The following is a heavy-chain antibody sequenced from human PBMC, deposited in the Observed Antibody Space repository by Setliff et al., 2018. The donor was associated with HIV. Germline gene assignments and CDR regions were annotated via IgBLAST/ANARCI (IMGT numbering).Heavy chain of an antibody. CDR1: GGTFSSYA. Sequence: SVKVSCKASGGTFSSYATSWVRQAPGQGLEWMGGIIPILGIANYAQKFQGRVTITADKSTSTAYMELSSLRSEDTAVYYCAREGAVADAFDIWGQGTMVTVSS. J-gene: IGHJ3*02. D-gene: IGHD6-19*01. V-gene: IGHV1-69*10. CDR2: IIPILGIA. CDR3: AREGAVADAFDI.